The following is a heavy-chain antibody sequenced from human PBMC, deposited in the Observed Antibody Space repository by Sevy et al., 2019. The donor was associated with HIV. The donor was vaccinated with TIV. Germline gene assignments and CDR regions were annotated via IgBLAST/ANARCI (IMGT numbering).Heavy chain of an antibody. J-gene: IGHJ4*02. D-gene: IGHD2-21*01. CDR3: VKEGGGEGGDH. V-gene: IGHV3-30*02. CDR1: GFSFSSYG. Sequence: GGSLRLSCAASGFSFSSYGMLWVRQAPGKGLEWVSYIQYDGSNKDYADSVKGRFTISRDNSKNTLYLQMNSLRVEDTAVFYCVKEGGGEGGDHWGQGTLVTVSS. CDR2: IQYDGSNK.